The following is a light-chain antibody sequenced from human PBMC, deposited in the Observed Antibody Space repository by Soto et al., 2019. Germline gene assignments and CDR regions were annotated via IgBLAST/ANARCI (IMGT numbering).Light chain of an antibody. CDR2: ENN. J-gene: IGLJ1*01. CDR1: SSNIGAGYE. Sequence: QSVLTQPPSVSEAPGQRVTISCTGSSSNIGAGYEAHWYQQVPGTAPKLLIYENNNRPSGVPDRFSDSKSGTSASLAITGLQAEDEAEYYCQSYDSSLSGYVFGTGTKGNVL. CDR3: QSYDSSLSGYV. V-gene: IGLV1-40*01.